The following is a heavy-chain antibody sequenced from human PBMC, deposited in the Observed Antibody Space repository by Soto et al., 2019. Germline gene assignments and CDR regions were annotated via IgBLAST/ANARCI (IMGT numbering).Heavy chain of an antibody. V-gene: IGHV4-30-4*02. CDR1: GASISSGVYY. J-gene: IGHJ6*02. D-gene: IGHD2-15*01. Sequence: SETLSLTCNVSGASISSGVYYWSWIRQPPGKGLEWIGYIYFSESTSYNPSLKSRVTISVDTSKNQFSLKLSSVTAADTAVYYCASGHCSGGSCSDLYYYYYGMDVWGQGTTVTVSS. CDR3: ASGHCSGGSCSDLYYYYYGMDV. CDR2: IYFSEST.